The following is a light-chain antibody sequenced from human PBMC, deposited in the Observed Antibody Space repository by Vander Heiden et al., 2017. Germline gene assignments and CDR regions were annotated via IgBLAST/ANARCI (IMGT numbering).Light chain of an antibody. CDR3: QQYDNIPPLT. CDR2: DAS. Sequence: MTQSPSSLSASVGDRVTITCQASQDISNYLNWYQQKPGKAPKLLIYDASNLETGVPSRFSGSGSGTDFTFTISSLQPEDIATYYCQQYDNIPPLTFGGGTKVEIK. J-gene: IGKJ4*01. V-gene: IGKV1-33*01. CDR1: QDISNY.